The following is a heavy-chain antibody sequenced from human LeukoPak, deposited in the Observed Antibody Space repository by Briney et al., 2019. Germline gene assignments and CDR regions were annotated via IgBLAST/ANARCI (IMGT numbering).Heavy chain of an antibody. CDR2: IIPIFGTA. CDR3: ARTSLGYCSSTSCSYYYYYMDV. CDR1: GGTFSSYA. Sequence: SVKVSCKASGGTFSSYAISWLRQAPVQGLEWMGGIIPIFGTANYAQKFQGRVTITTDESTSTAYMELSSLRSEDTAVYYCARTSLGYCSSTSCSYYYYYMDVWGKGTTVTVSS. D-gene: IGHD2-2*01. V-gene: IGHV1-69*05. J-gene: IGHJ6*03.